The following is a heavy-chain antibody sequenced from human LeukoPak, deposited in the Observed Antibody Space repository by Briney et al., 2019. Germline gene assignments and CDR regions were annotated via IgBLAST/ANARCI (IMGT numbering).Heavy chain of an antibody. D-gene: IGHD2-15*01. Sequence: ASVKASCKASGYTFTSYYMHWVRQAPGQGLEWMGIINPSGGSTSYAQKSQGRVTMTRDTSTSTVYMELSSLRSEDTAVYYCARGGGYCSGGSCYLNWFDPWGQGTLVTVSS. CDR2: INPSGGST. J-gene: IGHJ5*02. V-gene: IGHV1-46*01. CDR1: GYTFTSYY. CDR3: ARGGGYCSGGSCYLNWFDP.